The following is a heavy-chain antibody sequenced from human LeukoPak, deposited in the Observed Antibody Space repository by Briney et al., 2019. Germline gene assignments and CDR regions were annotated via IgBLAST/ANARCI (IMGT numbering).Heavy chain of an antibody. CDR3: AVGITIFGVAASFDS. D-gene: IGHD3-3*01. CDR1: GASYNAYY. V-gene: IGHV4-34*01. Sequence: KPSETLSLTCAVYGASYNAYYWSWIRQPPGKGLEWIGDIDHRGTATYNPSLKSRLTISADASKNQFSLKLNSVTDADTAVYYCAVGITIFGVAASFDSWGRGKLAIVSS. J-gene: IGHJ4*02. CDR2: IDHRGTA.